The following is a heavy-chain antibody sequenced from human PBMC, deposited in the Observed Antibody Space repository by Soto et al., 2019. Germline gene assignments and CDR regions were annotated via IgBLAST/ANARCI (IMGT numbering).Heavy chain of an antibody. CDR3: ARTLDTITYYFDY. D-gene: IGHD3-9*01. CDR1: EFSFSSYA. Sequence: GGSLRLSCAASEFSFSSYAMHWIRQAPGKGLEWVAVISFDGNIIHYADSVKGRFIISRDKSKNTLYLQMHSLSGEDTAVYYCARTLDTITYYFDYWGQGTLVTVSS. V-gene: IGHV3-30-3*01. J-gene: IGHJ4*02. CDR2: ISFDGNII.